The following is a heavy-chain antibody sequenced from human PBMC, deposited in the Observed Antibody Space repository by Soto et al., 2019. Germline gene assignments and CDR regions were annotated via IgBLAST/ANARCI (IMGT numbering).Heavy chain of an antibody. D-gene: IGHD3-22*01. CDR1: GGSISSSSYY. CDR3: ARGGYYYDSSGYYVPDAFDI. Sequence: SETLSLTCTVSGGSISSSSYYWGWIRQPPGKGLEWIGSIYYSGSTYYNPSLKSRVTISVDTSKNQFSLKLSSVTAADTAVYYCARGGYYYDSSGYYVPDAFDIWGKGTMVTVSS. V-gene: IGHV4-39*01. J-gene: IGHJ3*02. CDR2: IYYSGST.